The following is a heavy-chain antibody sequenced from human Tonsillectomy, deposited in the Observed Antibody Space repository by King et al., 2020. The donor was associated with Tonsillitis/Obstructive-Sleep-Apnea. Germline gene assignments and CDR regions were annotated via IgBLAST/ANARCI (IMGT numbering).Heavy chain of an antibody. CDR1: GGSISSYY. CDR3: ARWVEDYYYYMDV. D-gene: IGHD2-15*01. Sequence: LQLQESGPGLVKPSETLSLTCTVSGGSISSYYWSWIRQPPGKGLEWIGYIYYSGSTNYNPSLKSRVTISVDTSKNQFSLKLSSVTAADTAVYYCARWVEDYYYYMDVWGKGTTVTVSS. J-gene: IGHJ6*03. V-gene: IGHV4-59*01. CDR2: IYYSGST.